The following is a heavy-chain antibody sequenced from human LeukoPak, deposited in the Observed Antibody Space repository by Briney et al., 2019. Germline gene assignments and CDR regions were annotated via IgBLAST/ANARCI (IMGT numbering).Heavy chain of an antibody. Sequence: SETLSLTCTVSGGSISSGGYYWSWSRAHPGKGLGWIGDIYYSGSTYYNPSLKSRVTISVDTSKNQFSLKLSSVTAADTAVYYCARVIPNSYYYDSSGYYCDYWGQGTLVTVSS. D-gene: IGHD3-22*01. J-gene: IGHJ4*02. CDR3: ARVIPNSYYYDSSGYYCDY. V-gene: IGHV4-31*03. CDR1: GGSISSGGYY. CDR2: IYYSGST.